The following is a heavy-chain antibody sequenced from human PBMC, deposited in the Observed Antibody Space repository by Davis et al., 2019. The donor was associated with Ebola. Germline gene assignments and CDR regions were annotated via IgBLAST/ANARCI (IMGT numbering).Heavy chain of an antibody. V-gene: IGHV4-4*07. J-gene: IGHJ6*03. CDR2: IYTSGST. CDR1: GGSISSYY. Sequence: PSETLSLTCTVSGGSISSYYWSWIRQPAGKGLEWIGRIYTSGSTNYNPSLKSRVTMSVDTSKNQFSLKLSSVTAADTAVYYCARGGGYCSSTSRVTVTTSCYYYYMDVWGKGTTVTVSS. CDR3: ARGGGYCSSTSRVTVTTSCYYYYMDV. D-gene: IGHD2-2*01.